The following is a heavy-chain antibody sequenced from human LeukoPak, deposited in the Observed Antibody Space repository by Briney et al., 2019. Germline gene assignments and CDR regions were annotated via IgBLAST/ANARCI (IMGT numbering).Heavy chain of an antibody. CDR3: AKGVGSRSAFDI. V-gene: IGHV3-9*03. Sequence: PGRSLRLSCAASGFIFDDYAMHWVRQVAGKGLEWVSGISWNSGIIDYADSVKGRFTISRDNAKNFLYPRMNGLRAEDMALYYCAKGVGSRSAFDIWGQGTMVTASS. D-gene: IGHD2-15*01. J-gene: IGHJ3*02. CDR1: GFIFDDYA. CDR2: ISWNSGII.